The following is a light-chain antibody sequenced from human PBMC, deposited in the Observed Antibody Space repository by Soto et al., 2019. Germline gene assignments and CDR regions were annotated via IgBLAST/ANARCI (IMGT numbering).Light chain of an antibody. J-gene: IGKJ5*01. Sequence: EIVLTQSPATLSLSPGERATLSCRASHSVSSYLAWYQQKPGQAPRIRIYDASNRATGIPARFSGTGSGPDCTLTSSSLSPADFAVYYWQQRSNWPPINFGHGTRLEIK. CDR1: HSVSSY. V-gene: IGKV3-11*01. CDR3: QQRSNWPPIN. CDR2: DAS.